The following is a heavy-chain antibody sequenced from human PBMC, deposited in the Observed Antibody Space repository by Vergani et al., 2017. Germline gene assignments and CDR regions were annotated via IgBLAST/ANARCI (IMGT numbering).Heavy chain of an antibody. J-gene: IGHJ4*02. CDR2: ISSSSSTK. V-gene: IGHV3-48*01. CDR1: GFTFSSSG. CDR3: ARAAFYYDSSVYYSVVDY. D-gene: IGHD3-22*01. Sequence: EVQLVESGGGLIHPGGSLRLSCAASGFTFSSSGMNWVRQAPGKGLEWVSYISSSSSTKYYAEPVKGRFAISRDNAKNSLYLQMNSLRAEDTAVYYCARAAFYYDSSVYYSVVDYWGQGTLVTVSS.